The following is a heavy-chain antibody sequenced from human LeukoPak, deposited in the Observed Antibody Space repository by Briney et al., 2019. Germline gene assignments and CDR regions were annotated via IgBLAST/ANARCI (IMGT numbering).Heavy chain of an antibody. CDR2: ISYDGSDK. V-gene: IGHV3-30*18. CDR3: AKFLQIQVGATFFDY. D-gene: IGHD1-26*01. J-gene: IGHJ4*02. CDR1: GFSFITYG. Sequence: PGGSLRLSCAASGFSFITYGMHWVRQAPGKGLEWVAFISYDGSDKYYADSVQGRFTISRDNSKNTLYLQMNSLRAEDTAVYYCAKFLQIQVGATFFDYWGQGTLVTVSS.